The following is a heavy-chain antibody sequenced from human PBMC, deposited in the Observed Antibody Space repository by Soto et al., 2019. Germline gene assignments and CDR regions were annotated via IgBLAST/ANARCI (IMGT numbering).Heavy chain of an antibody. V-gene: IGHV3-30*04. CDR3: AKADYGDYYYYYMDV. J-gene: IGHJ6*03. D-gene: IGHD4-17*01. CDR1: GFTFSSYS. Sequence: GGSLRLSCAASGFTFSSYSMHWVRQAPGKGLEWVAVISDDGSNKYYADSVKGRFTISRDNSKNTLYLQMNSLRAEDTDVYYCAKADYGDYYYYYMDVWGKGTTVTVSS. CDR2: ISDDGSNK.